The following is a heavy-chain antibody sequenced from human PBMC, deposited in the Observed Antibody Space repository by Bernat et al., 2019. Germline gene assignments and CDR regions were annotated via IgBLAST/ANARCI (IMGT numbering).Heavy chain of an antibody. CDR3: AGDKDDILTGLMREGFDP. Sequence: QVQLVESGGGVVQPGRSLRLSCAASGFTFSSYAMHWVRQAPGKGLEWVAVISYDGSNKYYADSVKGRFTISRDNSKNTLYLQMNSLRAEDTAVYYCAGDKDDILTGLMREGFDPWGQGTLVTVSS. CDR1: GFTFSSYA. J-gene: IGHJ5*02. D-gene: IGHD3-9*01. CDR2: ISYDGSNK. V-gene: IGHV3-30*01.